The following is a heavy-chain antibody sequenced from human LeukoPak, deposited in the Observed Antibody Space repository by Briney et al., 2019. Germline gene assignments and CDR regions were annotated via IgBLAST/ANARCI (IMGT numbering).Heavy chain of an antibody. V-gene: IGHV1-2*04. CDR3: ARGANYDILTADY. J-gene: IGHJ4*02. Sequence: ASVEVSCKASGYTFTGYYMHWVRQAPGQGLEWMGWINPNSGGTNYAQKFQGWVTMTRDTSISTAYMELSRLRSDDTAVYYCARGANYDILTADYWGQGTLVTVSS. CDR2: INPNSGGT. CDR1: GYTFTGYY. D-gene: IGHD3-9*01.